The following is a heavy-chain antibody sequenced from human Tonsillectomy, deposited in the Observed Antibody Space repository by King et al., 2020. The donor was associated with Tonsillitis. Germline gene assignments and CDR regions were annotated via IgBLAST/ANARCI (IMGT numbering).Heavy chain of an antibody. V-gene: IGHV3-33*08. CDR3: ARGGSVASFDY. CDR1: GFTFSSYG. D-gene: IGHD4-23*01. CDR2: IWYDRSNK. Sequence: VQLVESGGGVVQPGRSLRLSCAASGFTFSSYGMHWVRQAPGKGLEWVAVIWYDRSNKYYADSVKGRFTISRDNSKNTLYLQMNSLRAEDTAVYYCARGGSVASFDYWGQGTLVTVSS. J-gene: IGHJ4*02.